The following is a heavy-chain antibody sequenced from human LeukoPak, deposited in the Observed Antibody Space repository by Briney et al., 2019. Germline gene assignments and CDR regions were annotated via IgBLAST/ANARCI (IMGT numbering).Heavy chain of an antibody. V-gene: IGHV4-31*03. D-gene: IGHD4-17*01. CDR3: ASTPDYGDYVLGY. CDR1: GVSISSGGYY. CDR2: IYYSGST. Sequence: SQTLSLTCTVSGVSISSGGYYWRWIRQHPGKGLEWIGYIYYSGSTYYNPSLKSRVTISVDTSKNQFSLKLSSVTAADTAVYYCASTPDYGDYVLGYWGQGTLVTVSP. J-gene: IGHJ4*02.